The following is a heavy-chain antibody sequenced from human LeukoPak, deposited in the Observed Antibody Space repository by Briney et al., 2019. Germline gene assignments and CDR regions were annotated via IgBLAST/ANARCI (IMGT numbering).Heavy chain of an antibody. J-gene: IGHJ5*02. CDR1: GFTFSSYW. CDR2: IKQDGSEK. Sequence: PGGSLRPSCAASGFTFSSYWMSWVRQAPGKGLEWVANIKQDGSEKYYVDSVKGRFTISRDNAKNSLYLQMNSLRAEDTAVYYCARDAFYDFWSGYLTPWGQGTLVTVSS. V-gene: IGHV3-7*01. CDR3: ARDAFYDFWSGYLTP. D-gene: IGHD3-3*01.